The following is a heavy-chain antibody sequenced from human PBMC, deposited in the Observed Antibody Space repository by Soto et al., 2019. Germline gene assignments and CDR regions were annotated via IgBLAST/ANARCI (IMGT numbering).Heavy chain of an antibody. CDR1: GGSISSYY. V-gene: IGHV4-59*01. J-gene: IGHJ5*02. D-gene: IGHD3-10*01. CDR3: ARVTMIGGWFDP. Sequence: QVQLQESGPGLVKPSETLSLTCTVSGGSISSYYWSWIRQPPGKGLEWIGYIYYSGSTNYNPSLKSRVTISVDTSKNQFSLKLSSVTAADTAVHYCARVTMIGGWFDPWGQGTLVTVSS. CDR2: IYYSGST.